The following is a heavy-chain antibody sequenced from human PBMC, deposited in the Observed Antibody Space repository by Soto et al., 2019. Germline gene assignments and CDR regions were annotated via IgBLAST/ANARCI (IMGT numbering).Heavy chain of an antibody. Sequence: QVQLQQWGAGLLKPSETLSLTCAVYGGSFSGYYWTWIRQPPGTGLEWIGEINHSGSTNYNPSLKSRVTISVDTSENQFSLKLTSVTAADPAVYYCARDKITVLFDYWGQGTLVTVSS. V-gene: IGHV4-34*01. CDR1: GGSFSGYY. CDR3: ARDKITVLFDY. J-gene: IGHJ4*02. CDR2: INHSGST. D-gene: IGHD3-10*01.